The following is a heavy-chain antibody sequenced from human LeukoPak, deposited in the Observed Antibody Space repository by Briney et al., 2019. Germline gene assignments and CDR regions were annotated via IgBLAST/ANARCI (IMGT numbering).Heavy chain of an antibody. CDR2: IYYSGST. D-gene: IGHD6-19*01. CDR3: ARGPGAVAYY. CDR1: GVSISSYY. V-gene: IGHV4-59*01. J-gene: IGHJ4*02. Sequence: SETLSLTCTVSGVSISSYYWSWIRQPPGKGLEWIGYIYYSGSTNYNPSLKSRVTISVDTSKNQFSLKLSSVTAADTAVYYCARGPGAVAYYWGQGTLVTVSS.